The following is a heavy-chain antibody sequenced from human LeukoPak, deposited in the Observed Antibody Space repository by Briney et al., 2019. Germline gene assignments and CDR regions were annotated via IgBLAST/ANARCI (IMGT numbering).Heavy chain of an antibody. V-gene: IGHV4-31*03. Sequence: SETLSLTCTVSGYSISSGYYWGWIRQHPGKGLEWIAYIFYSGNTYYNPSLKSRITISVDTSKNQFSLRLSSVTAADTAVYYCARGLHAGYCTGGGCYSGFDYWGQGILVTVSS. CDR3: ARGLHAGYCTGGGCYSGFDY. D-gene: IGHD2-15*01. CDR1: GYSISSGYY. CDR2: IFYSGNT. J-gene: IGHJ4*02.